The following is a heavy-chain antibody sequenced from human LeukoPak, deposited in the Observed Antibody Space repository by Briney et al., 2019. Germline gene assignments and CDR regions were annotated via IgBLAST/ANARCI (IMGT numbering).Heavy chain of an antibody. CDR2: ISSSSSYI. CDR1: GFTFSSYS. D-gene: IGHD3-3*01. Sequence: GGSLRLSCAASGFTFSSYSMNWVRQAPGKGLEWVSSISSSSSYIYYADSVKGRFTISRDNPKNTLYLQMNSLRAEDTAVYYCAKSRLSGINDAFDIWGQGTMVTVSS. V-gene: IGHV3-21*04. J-gene: IGHJ3*02. CDR3: AKSRLSGINDAFDI.